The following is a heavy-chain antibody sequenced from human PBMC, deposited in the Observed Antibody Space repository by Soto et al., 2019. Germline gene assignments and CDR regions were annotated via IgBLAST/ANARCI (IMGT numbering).Heavy chain of an antibody. CDR1: GGSFSGYY. Sequence: SETLSLTCAVYGGSFSGYYWSWIRQPPGKGLEWIGEINHSGSTNYNPSLKSRVTISVDTSKNQFSLKLSSVTAADTAVYYCATPGRDYYDSSGFDYWGQGTLVTVS. CDR3: ATPGRDYYDSSGFDY. J-gene: IGHJ4*02. D-gene: IGHD3-22*01. V-gene: IGHV4-34*01. CDR2: INHSGST.